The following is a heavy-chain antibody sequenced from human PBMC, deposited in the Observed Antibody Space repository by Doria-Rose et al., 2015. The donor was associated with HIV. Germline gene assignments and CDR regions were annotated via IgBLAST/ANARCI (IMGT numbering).Heavy chain of an antibody. CDR2: ILSDDER. Sequence: SGPVLVKPTETLTLTCTVSGVSLSSPGMGVSWIRQPPGKALEWLANILSDDERSYKTSLKSILTSSRVTSKSQVVLTMTDMDRVDTATYYCARIKSSRWYHKYYLDFWGQGTLVIVSA. V-gene: IGHV2-26*01. CDR1: GVSLSSPGMG. CDR3: ARIKSSRWYHKYYLDF. D-gene: IGHD6-13*01. J-gene: IGHJ4*02.